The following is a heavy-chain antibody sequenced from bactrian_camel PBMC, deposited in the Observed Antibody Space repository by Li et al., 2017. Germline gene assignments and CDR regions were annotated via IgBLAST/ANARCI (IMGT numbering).Heavy chain of an antibody. V-gene: IGHV3S1*01. D-gene: IGHD7*01. CDR1: AFTDRTYC. CDR3: VRDGGTWEFGY. CDR2: IYTGADST. Sequence: HVQLVESGGGSVQPGGSLRLSCAGSAFTDRTYCIGWFRQAPGKEREGVAVIYTGADSTYYAESAKGRFTISQDKAKNALYLQMNSLKPEDTAVYYCVRDGGTWEFGYWGQGTQVTVS. J-gene: IGHJ6*01.